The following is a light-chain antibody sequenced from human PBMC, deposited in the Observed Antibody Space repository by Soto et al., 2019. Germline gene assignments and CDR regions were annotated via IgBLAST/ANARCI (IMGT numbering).Light chain of an antibody. CDR3: QAFDNSLSASGV. CDR2: GNT. Sequence: QSVLTQPPSVSGAPGQRVTISCTGSSSNIGAGYDVHWYQQLPGTAPKLLIYGNTNRPSGVPDRFSGSRSGTSASLAITGLRFEDEGIYYCQAFDNSLSASGVFGGGTKLTVL. V-gene: IGLV1-40*01. CDR1: SSNIGAGYD. J-gene: IGLJ3*02.